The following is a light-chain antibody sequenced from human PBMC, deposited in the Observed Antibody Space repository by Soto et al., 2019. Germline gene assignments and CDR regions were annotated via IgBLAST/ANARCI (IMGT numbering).Light chain of an antibody. V-gene: IGKV1-5*03. CDR2: KAS. CDR3: QHYSLYSPWT. CDR1: QTISSW. J-gene: IGKJ1*01. Sequence: DIQMTQSPSTLSASVGNRVTITCRASQTISSWLAWYQQKPGKAPKLLIYKASTLKSGVPSRFSGSGSGTEFTLTTSSLQPDDSATYYCQHYSLYSPWTFGQGTKVDIK.